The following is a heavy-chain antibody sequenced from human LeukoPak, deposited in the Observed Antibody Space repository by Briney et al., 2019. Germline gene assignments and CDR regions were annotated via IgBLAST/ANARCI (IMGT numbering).Heavy chain of an antibody. J-gene: IGHJ4*02. CDR3: AKRNDYDSSGYYGFIDY. CDR1: GFTFSSYG. Sequence: PGGSLRLSCAASGFTFSSYGMHWVRQAPGKGLEWVAVISYDGSNKYYADSVKGRFTISRDNSKNTLYLQMNSLRADDTAVYYCAKRNDYDSSGYYGFIDYWGQGTLVTVSS. D-gene: IGHD3-22*01. CDR2: ISYDGSNK. V-gene: IGHV3-30*18.